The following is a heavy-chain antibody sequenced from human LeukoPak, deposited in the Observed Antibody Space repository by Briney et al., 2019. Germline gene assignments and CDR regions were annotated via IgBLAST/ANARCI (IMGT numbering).Heavy chain of an antibody. CDR1: GFTCSSYS. CDR2: ISSSSSYI. CDR3: ARGSYSSSWSMGWFDP. J-gene: IGHJ5*02. Sequence: GGSLRLSCAASGFTCSSYSMNWVRQAPGKGLEWVSSISSSSSYIYYADSVKGRFTISRDNAKNSLYLQMNSLRAEDTAVYYCARGSYSSSWSMGWFDPWGQGTLVTVSS. V-gene: IGHV3-21*01. D-gene: IGHD6-13*01.